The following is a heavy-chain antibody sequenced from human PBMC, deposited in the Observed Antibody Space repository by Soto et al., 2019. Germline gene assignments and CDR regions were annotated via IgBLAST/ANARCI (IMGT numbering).Heavy chain of an antibody. J-gene: IGHJ6*03. CDR2: ISGSGGST. V-gene: IGHV3-23*01. CDR3: AKSPGIVVVPAAMAHYYYYMDV. CDR1: VSTFSSYA. D-gene: IGHD2-2*01. Sequence: PGGSLRLSCEASVSTFSSYAMSWVRQAPGKGLEWVSAISGSGGSTYYADSVKGRFTISRDNSKNTLYLQMNSLRAEDTAVYYCAKSPGIVVVPAAMAHYYYYMDVWGKGTTVTVSS.